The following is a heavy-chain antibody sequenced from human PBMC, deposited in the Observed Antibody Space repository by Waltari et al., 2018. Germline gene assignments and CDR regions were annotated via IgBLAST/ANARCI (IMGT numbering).Heavy chain of an antibody. J-gene: IGHJ4*02. CDR1: GFTFSNYG. V-gene: IGHV3-23*01. CDR3: AAGGSGSAFEY. CDR2: ISGGGGTT. D-gene: IGHD3-10*01. Sequence: EVQLLESGGGLVQPGGSLRLSCAASGFTFSNYGMSWVRQAPGKGLEGVASISGGGGTTYYADSVQGRFTISRDNSKNTLYLQMNTLRAEDTAVYHCAAGGSGSAFEYWGQGTLVTVSS.